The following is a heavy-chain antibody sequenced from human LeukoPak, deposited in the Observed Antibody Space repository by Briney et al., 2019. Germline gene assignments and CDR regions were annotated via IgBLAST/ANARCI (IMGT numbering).Heavy chain of an antibody. CDR2: INHSGST. CDR1: GGSFSGYY. D-gene: IGHD4-4*01. CDR3: ARVSDDYSNYGGVDY. V-gene: IGHV4-34*01. Sequence: PSETLSLTCAVYGGSFSGYYWSWIRQPPGKGLEWIGEINHSGSTNYNPSLKSRVTISVDTSKNQFSLKLSSVTAADTAVYYCARVSDDYSNYGGVDYWGQGTLVTVSS. J-gene: IGHJ4*02.